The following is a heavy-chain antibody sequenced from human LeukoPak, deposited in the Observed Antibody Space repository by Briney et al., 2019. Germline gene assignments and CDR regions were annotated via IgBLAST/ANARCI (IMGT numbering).Heavy chain of an antibody. CDR3: ASSTLRFLEWYKEYYYYMDV. D-gene: IGHD3-3*01. Sequence: ASVKVSCKASGGTFSSYAISWVRQAPGQGLEWMGGIIPIFGTANYAQKFQGRVTITADESTSTAYMELSSLRSEDTAVYYCASSTLRFLEWYKEYYYYMDVWGKGTTVTVSS. V-gene: IGHV1-69*13. CDR1: GGTFSSYA. J-gene: IGHJ6*03. CDR2: IIPIFGTA.